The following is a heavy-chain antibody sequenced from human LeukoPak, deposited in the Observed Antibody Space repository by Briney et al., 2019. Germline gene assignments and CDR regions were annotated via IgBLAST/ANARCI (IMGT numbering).Heavy chain of an antibody. D-gene: IGHD5-18*01. CDR3: ASLTGYSYGLDY. J-gene: IGHJ4*02. Sequence: GGSLRLSCAASGFTFSSHWMTWVRQAPGKGLEWVSVIYSGGSTYYADSVKGRFTISRDNSKNTLYLQMNSLRAEDTAVYYCASLTGYSYGLDYWGQGTLVTVSS. CDR1: GFTFSSHW. V-gene: IGHV3-53*01. CDR2: IYSGGST.